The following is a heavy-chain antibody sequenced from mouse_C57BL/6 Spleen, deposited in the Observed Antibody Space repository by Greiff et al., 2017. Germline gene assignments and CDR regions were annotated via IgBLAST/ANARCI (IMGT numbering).Heavy chain of an antibody. CDR3: ARKNYGGSSGAMDY. J-gene: IGHJ4*01. CDR2: FYPGSGST. D-gene: IGHD1-1*01. CDR1: GYTFTSYW. V-gene: IGHV1-55*01. Sequence: QVQLQQPGAELVKPGASVKMSCKASGYTFTSYWITWMKQRPGQGLEWIGDFYPGSGSTTYNEKFKSKATLTVDTSSSTAYMQLSSLTSEDSAVYYCARKNYGGSSGAMDYWGQGTSVTVSS.